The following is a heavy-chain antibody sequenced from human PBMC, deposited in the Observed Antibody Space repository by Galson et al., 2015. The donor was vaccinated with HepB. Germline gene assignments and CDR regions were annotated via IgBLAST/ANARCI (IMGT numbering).Heavy chain of an antibody. CDR1: GASFSEYY. V-gene: IGHV4-34*01. D-gene: IGHD1-26*01. J-gene: IGHJ4*02. CDR3: ARGGSYLSFFHY. CDR2: ISHAGST. Sequence: SETLSLTCAVYGASFSEYYWTWIRQPPGKGLEWIGEISHAGSTNSNPSLKSRVTIAVDTSKNQFSLELSSVTAADTAVYYCARGGSYLSFFHYWGQGTPITVSS.